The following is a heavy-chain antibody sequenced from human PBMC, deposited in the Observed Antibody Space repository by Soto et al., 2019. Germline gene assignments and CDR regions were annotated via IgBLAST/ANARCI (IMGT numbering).Heavy chain of an antibody. D-gene: IGHD4-4*01. Sequence: SETLSLTCAVSGYSISSGYYWGWIRQPPGKGLEWIGSIYHSGSTYYNPSLKSRVTISVDTSKNQFSLKLSSVTAADTAVYYCARDVSYSSSLGPAFDIWGQGTMVTVSS. CDR2: IYHSGST. CDR1: GYSISSGYY. V-gene: IGHV4-38-2*02. J-gene: IGHJ3*02. CDR3: ARDVSYSSSLGPAFDI.